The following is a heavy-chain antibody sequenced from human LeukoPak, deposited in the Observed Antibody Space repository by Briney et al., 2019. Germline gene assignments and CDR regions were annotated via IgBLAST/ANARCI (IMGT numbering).Heavy chain of an antibody. D-gene: IGHD3-10*01. Sequence: GGSLRLSCAASGFTFSSYWMHWVRQAPGEGLVWVSRISSDASSTSYADSVKGRFTVSRDNAKNTLYLQMNSLRAEDTAVYYCARRNLRSGSSPGFDPWGQGTLVTVSS. CDR1: GFTFSSYW. J-gene: IGHJ5*02. V-gene: IGHV3-74*01. CDR3: ARRNLRSGSSPGFDP. CDR2: ISSDASST.